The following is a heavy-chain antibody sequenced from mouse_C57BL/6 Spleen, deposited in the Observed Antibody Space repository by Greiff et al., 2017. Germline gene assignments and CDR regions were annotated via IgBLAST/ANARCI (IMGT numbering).Heavy chain of an antibody. D-gene: IGHD1-1*01. CDR3: TLYYYGSSGYFDV. V-gene: IGHV6-3*01. CDR1: GFTFSNYW. J-gene: IGHJ1*03. CDR2: IRLKSDNYAT. Sequence: DVMLVESGGGLVQPGGSMKLSCVASGFTFSNYWMNWVRQSPEKGLEWVAQIRLKSDNYATHYAESVKGRFTISRDDSKSSVYLQMNNLRAEDTGIYYCTLYYYGSSGYFDVWGTGTTVTVSS.